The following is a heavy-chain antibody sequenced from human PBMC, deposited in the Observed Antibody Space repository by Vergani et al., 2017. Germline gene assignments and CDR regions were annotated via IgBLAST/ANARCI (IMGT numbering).Heavy chain of an antibody. CDR2: ISSSSSYI. Sequence: EVQLVESGGGLVKPGGSLRLSCAASGFTFSSYSMNWVRQAPGKGLEWVSSISSSSSYIYYADSVKGRFTISRDNAKNSLYLQMNSLRAEDTAVYYCARDYYGSGSYYSYYYYYMDVWGKGTTVTVSS. D-gene: IGHD3-10*01. CDR3: ARDYYGSGSYYSYYYYYMDV. J-gene: IGHJ6*03. V-gene: IGHV3-21*01. CDR1: GFTFSSYS.